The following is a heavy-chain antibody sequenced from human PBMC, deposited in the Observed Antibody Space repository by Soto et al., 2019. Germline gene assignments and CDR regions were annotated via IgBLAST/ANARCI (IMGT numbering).Heavy chain of an antibody. CDR2: ITPSGGST. CDR3: ASGRSGSYSGGDAFDI. J-gene: IGHJ3*02. CDR1: GYTFTSYY. D-gene: IGHD1-26*01. V-gene: IGHV1-46*01. Sequence: QVQLVQSGAEVKKPGASVKVSCKASGYTFTSYYMHWVRQAPGQGLEWMGIITPSGGSTSYAQKFKGRVTMTRDTSPSTVYMGLSSLRSEDTAVYCCASGRSGSYSGGDAFDIWGQGTMVTVSS.